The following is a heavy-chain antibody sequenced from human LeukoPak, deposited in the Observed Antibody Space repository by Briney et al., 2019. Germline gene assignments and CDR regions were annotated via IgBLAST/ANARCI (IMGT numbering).Heavy chain of an antibody. CDR1: GFTFSYYW. V-gene: IGHV3-7*03. CDR2: IKEDGSEK. CDR3: ARDIS. J-gene: IGHJ5*02. Sequence: GGCLRFSCAASGFTFSYYWMSWVREGPGKWLECVANIKEDGSEKYYGDSVKCRFTISRDNAKNSLYLQMNSLRAEDTAIYYCARDISWGQGILVTVSS.